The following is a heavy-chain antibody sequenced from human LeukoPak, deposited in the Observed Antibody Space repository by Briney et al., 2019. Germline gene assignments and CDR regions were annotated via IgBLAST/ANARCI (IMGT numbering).Heavy chain of an antibody. V-gene: IGHV3-23*01. Sequence: PGGSLRLSCAASGFTFSSYAMSWVRQAPGEGLEWVSAISGSGGSTYYADSVKGRFTISRDNSKNTLYLQMNSLTTEDTAVYYCAKGGGELGSGSLDYWGQGTLVTVSS. CDR3: AKGGGELGSGSLDY. D-gene: IGHD3-10*01. J-gene: IGHJ4*02. CDR2: ISGSGGST. CDR1: GFTFSSYA.